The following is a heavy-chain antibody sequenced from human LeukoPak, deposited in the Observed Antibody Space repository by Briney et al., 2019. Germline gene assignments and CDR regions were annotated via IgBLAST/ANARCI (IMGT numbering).Heavy chain of an antibody. D-gene: IGHD4-11*01. CDR3: ARDDYSISNWFDP. J-gene: IGHJ5*02. Sequence: PGGSLRLSCAASGFTFSSYEMNWVRQAPGKGLEWVSYISSSGSTIYYADSVKGRFTISRDNAKNSLYLQMNSLRAEDTAVYYCARDDYSISNWFDPWGQGTLVTVSS. CDR1: GFTFSSYE. CDR2: ISSSGSTI. V-gene: IGHV3-48*03.